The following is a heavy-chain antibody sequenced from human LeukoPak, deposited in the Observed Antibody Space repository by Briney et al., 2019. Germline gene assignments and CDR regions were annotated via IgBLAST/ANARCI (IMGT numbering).Heavy chain of an antibody. CDR2: MNPNSGNT. J-gene: IGHJ5*02. Sequence: GASVKVSCKASGYTFTSYDINWVRQATGQALEWMGWMNPNSGNTGYAQKFQGRVTMTRNTSISTAYMELSSLRSEDTAVYYCASRDCSGGSCYAGFDPWGQGTLVTVSS. D-gene: IGHD2-15*01. V-gene: IGHV1-8*01. CDR3: ASRDCSGGSCYAGFDP. CDR1: GYTFTSYD.